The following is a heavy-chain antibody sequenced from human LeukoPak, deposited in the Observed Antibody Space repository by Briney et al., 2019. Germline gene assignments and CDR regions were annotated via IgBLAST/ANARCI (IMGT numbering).Heavy chain of an antibody. D-gene: IGHD3-16*01. CDR1: GFTFSSYS. Sequence: GWSLTLACATSGFTFSSYSMSGVRQAPAKGLEWVSSISSSSSYIYHADSVKGRFTISRDNAKNSLYLQMNSLRAEDTAVYYCARNYGAFDYWGQGTLVTVSS. CDR2: ISSSSSYI. V-gene: IGHV3-21*01. J-gene: IGHJ4*02. CDR3: ARNYGAFDY.